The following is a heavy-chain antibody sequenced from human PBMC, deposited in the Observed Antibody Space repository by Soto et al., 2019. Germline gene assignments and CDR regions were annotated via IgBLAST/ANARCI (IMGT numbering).Heavy chain of an antibody. V-gene: IGHV3-23*01. D-gene: IGHD5-12*01. CDR2: ISGSGGST. CDR3: ANLNEWLPRGIDY. Sequence: GGSLRLSCAASGFTFSSYAMSWVRQAPGKGLEWVSAISGSGGSTYYADSVKGRFTISRDNSKNTLYLQMNSLRAEDTAVYYCANLNEWLPRGIDYWGQGTLVTVSS. J-gene: IGHJ4*02. CDR1: GFTFSSYA.